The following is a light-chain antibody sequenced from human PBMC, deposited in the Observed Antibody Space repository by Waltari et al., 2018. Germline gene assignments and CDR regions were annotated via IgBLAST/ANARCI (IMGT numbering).Light chain of an antibody. CDR3: AAWDDSLTAWL. J-gene: IGLJ3*02. Sequence: QSGLTQSPSVSGTPGQRVTISCSGSTSHIGSYHVYWYQQLPGAAPKLLIYRNDQRPSGVPDRFSGSKSVTSASLAISGLRSEDEAFYYCAAWDDSLTAWLFGGGTKLTVL. CDR2: RND. CDR1: TSHIGSYH. V-gene: IGLV1-47*01.